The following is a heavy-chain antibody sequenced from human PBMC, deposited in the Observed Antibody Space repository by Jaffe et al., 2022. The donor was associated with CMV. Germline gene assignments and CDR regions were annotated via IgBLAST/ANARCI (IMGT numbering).Heavy chain of an antibody. CDR1: GFTFSSYA. J-gene: IGHJ4*02. D-gene: IGHD3-3*01. V-gene: IGHV3-23*01. CDR2: ISSSGDST. Sequence: EAQLLESGGGLVEPGGSLRLSCAASGFTFSSYAMSWVRQAPGKGLEWVSSISSSGDSTHYADSVKGRCTMSRDKSKNTLYLQFNSLRAEDTAIYYCAKFLKWFYSPFDYWGQGTLVTVSS. CDR3: AKFLKWFYSPFDY.